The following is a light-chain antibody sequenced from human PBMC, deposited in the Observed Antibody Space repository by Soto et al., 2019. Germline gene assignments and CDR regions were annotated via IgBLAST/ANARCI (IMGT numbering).Light chain of an antibody. V-gene: IGKV4-1*01. CDR1: QSVLYSSNNKNY. J-gene: IGKJ4*01. CDR2: WAS. CDR3: QQYNTAPLT. Sequence: DIVMTQSPDSLAVSLGERATINCKSSQSVLYSSNNKNYLAWYQQKAGQPPKLLIYWASTRESGVPDRFSGSGSGTDFTLTISSLQADDVAVYYCQQYNTAPLTFGGGTKVEIK.